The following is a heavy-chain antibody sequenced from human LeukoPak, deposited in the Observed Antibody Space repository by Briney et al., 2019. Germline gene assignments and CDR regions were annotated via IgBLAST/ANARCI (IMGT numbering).Heavy chain of an antibody. Sequence: SETLSLTCAVYGGSFSGYYWSWIRQPPGKGLEWIGEINHSGSTNYNPSLKSRVTISVDTSKNQFSLKLSSVTAADTAVYYCARASRYCSGGSCYYDYYGMDVWGQGTTVTVSS. CDR1: GGSFSGYY. V-gene: IGHV4-34*01. CDR2: INHSGST. J-gene: IGHJ6*02. CDR3: ARASRYCSGGSCYYDYYGMDV. D-gene: IGHD2-15*01.